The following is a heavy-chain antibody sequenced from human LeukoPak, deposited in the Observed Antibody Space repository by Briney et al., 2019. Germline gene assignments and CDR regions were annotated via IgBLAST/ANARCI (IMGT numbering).Heavy chain of an antibody. CDR2: TRNKANSYTT. Sequence: GRSLRLSCAASGFTFSSYGMHWVRQAPGKGLEWVGRTRNKANSYTTEYAASVKGRFTISRDDSKNSLYLQMNSLKTEDTAVYYCARDGGVTFGSGWYYFDYWGQGTLVTVSS. CDR3: ARDGGVTFGSGWYYFDY. D-gene: IGHD6-19*01. V-gene: IGHV3-72*01. J-gene: IGHJ4*02. CDR1: GFTFSSYG.